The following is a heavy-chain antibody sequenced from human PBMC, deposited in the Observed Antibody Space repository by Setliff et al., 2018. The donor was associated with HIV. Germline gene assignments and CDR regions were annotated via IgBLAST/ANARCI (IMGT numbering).Heavy chain of an antibody. D-gene: IGHD2-8*01. V-gene: IGHV3-30*03. CDR2: ISHDGNNE. Sequence: GGSLRLSCAASGFSFSYYGMHWVRQAPGKGLEWVASISHDGNNEYYGDSVKGRFTISRDSYKNTVYLQMSRLRAEDTAVYYCARDRELMVYAIKTYYYYYMDVWGKGTTVTVSS. CDR1: GFSFSYYG. CDR3: ARDRELMVYAIKTYYYYYMDV. J-gene: IGHJ6*03.